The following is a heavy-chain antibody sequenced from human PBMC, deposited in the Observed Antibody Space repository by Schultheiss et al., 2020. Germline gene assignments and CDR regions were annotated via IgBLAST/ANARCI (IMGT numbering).Heavy chain of an antibody. CDR3: ARGLSVAGFDY. D-gene: IGHD6-19*01. CDR2: IYYSGST. J-gene: IGHJ4*02. V-gene: IGHV4-61*01. CDR1: GDSVSSGSYY. Sequence: SETLSLTCTVSGDSVSSGSYYWSWVRQPPGKGLEWIGYIYYSGSTNYNPSLKSRVTISVDTSENQFSLKLSSVTAADTAVYYCARGLSVAGFDYWGQGTLVTVSS.